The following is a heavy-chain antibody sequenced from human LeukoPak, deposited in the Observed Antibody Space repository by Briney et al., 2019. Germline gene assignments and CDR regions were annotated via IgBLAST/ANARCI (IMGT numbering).Heavy chain of an antibody. CDR2: ISSRSFTI. D-gene: IGHD6-19*01. J-gene: IGHJ3*02. CDR1: GFTFSAYS. Sequence: GGSLRLSCAASGFTFSAYSMNWVRQAPGKGLDWVSYISSRSFTIYYADSVKGRFTISRDNAKNSLYLETNSLRDEDTAVYYCARSVIAVAGYDAFDIWGQGTVVTVSS. V-gene: IGHV3-48*02. CDR3: ARSVIAVAGYDAFDI.